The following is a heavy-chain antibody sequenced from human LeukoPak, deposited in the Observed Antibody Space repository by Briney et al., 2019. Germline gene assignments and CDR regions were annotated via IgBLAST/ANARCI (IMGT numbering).Heavy chain of an antibody. CDR3: ARDSAYSNYGGY. Sequence: ASVKVSCKTSGYTFTSYGISWVRQAPGQGLAWMGWISAYNGNTNYAQKFQGRVTMTTDTSTSTAYMELRSLTSDDTAVYYCARDSAYSNYGGYWGQGTLVTVSS. D-gene: IGHD4-11*01. CDR2: ISAYNGNT. J-gene: IGHJ4*02. CDR1: GYTFTSYG. V-gene: IGHV1-18*01.